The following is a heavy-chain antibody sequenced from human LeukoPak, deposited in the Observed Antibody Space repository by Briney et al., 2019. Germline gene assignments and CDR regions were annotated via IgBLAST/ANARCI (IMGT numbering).Heavy chain of an antibody. D-gene: IGHD5-24*01. J-gene: IGHJ4*02. V-gene: IGHV3-13*01. Sequence: GGSLRLSCAASGFTLTNYAMHWVRQPAGEGLEWVSALGTAGDTFYPGSVRGRFTISRDNAKKSLFLQMNSLRVEDTAIYYCARQSTPHGNFDYWGQGALVTVSS. CDR3: ARQSTPHGNFDY. CDR2: LGTAGDT. CDR1: GFTLTNYA.